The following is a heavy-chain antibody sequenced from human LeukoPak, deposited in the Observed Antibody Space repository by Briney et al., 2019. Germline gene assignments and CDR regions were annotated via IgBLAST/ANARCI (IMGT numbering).Heavy chain of an antibody. CDR3: AKVKALDAVASYFDY. D-gene: IGHD2-8*01. J-gene: IGHJ4*02. CDR2: ISSSGDTT. CDR1: GFVFSTYA. Sequence: SGGSLRLSCAAPGFVFSTYAMGWVRRAPGKGLEWVSAISSSGDTTYYADSVKGQFTISRDNSKNTLDLQMSSLRAEDTAMYHCAKVKALDAVASYFDYWGQGTLVTVSS. V-gene: IGHV3-23*01.